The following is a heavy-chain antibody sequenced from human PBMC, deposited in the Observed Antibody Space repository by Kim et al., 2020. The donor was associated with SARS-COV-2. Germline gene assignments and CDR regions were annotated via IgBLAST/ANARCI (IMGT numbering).Heavy chain of an antibody. CDR3: ARGVYGAYFDY. D-gene: IGHD4-17*01. V-gene: IGHV4-61*03. CDR2: RT. Sequence: RTEYFPSLGSRVTISLDTSQSHFSLKLSSVTAADTAVYYCARGVYGAYFDYWGQGILVTVSS. J-gene: IGHJ4*02.